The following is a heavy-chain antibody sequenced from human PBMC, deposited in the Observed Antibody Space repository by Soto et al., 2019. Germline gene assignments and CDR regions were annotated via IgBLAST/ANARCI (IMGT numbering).Heavy chain of an antibody. J-gene: IGHJ6*02. Sequence: PGGSLRLSCAASGFTFSNYGMHWVRQAPGKGLEWVAVISYDGSNKDYADSVKGRLTISRDNSKNTLSLQMNSLRAEDTAVYYCAKGRREEQLVYYGMDVWGQGTTVTVSS. CDR1: GFTFSNYG. CDR2: ISYDGSNK. V-gene: IGHV3-30*18. D-gene: IGHD6-6*01. CDR3: AKGRREEQLVYYGMDV.